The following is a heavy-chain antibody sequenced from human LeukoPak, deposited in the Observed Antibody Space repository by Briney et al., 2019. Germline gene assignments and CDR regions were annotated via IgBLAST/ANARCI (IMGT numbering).Heavy chain of an antibody. CDR1: GGTFNNYA. CDR2: IIPILGIA. CDR3: ARASPRGYYDSSGHTFDY. V-gene: IGHV1-69*04. Sequence: SVRVSCKASGGTFNNYAISWVRQAPGQGLEWMGRIIPILGIANYAQKFQGRVTITADKSTSTAYMELSSLRSEDTAVYYCARASPRGYYDSSGHTFDYWGQGTLVTVSS. D-gene: IGHD3-22*01. J-gene: IGHJ4*02.